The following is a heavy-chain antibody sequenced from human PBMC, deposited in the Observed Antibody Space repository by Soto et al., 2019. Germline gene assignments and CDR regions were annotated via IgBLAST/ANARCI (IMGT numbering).Heavy chain of an antibody. J-gene: IGHJ4*02. D-gene: IGHD6-13*01. CDR1: GYSFTSYW. CDR3: ARLTPLAAAVDY. CDR2: IDPSDSYT. V-gene: IGHV5-10-1*01. Sequence: LGESLKISCKGSGYSFTSYWISWVRQMPGKGLEWVGRIDPSDSYTNYSPSLQGHVTISADKSISTAYLQWSSLKASDTAMYYCARLTPLAAAVDYWGQGTLVTVSS.